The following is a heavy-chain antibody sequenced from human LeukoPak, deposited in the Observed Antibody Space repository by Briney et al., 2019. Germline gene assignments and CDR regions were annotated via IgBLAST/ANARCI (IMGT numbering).Heavy chain of an antibody. CDR3: ARTVVVAASGIGNDY. J-gene: IGHJ4*02. D-gene: IGHD2-15*01. V-gene: IGHV5-51*01. Sequence: GESLKTSCKGSGYSFTSYWIGWVRQMPGKGLEWMGIIYPGDSDTRYSPSFQGQVTISADKSISTAYLQWSSLKASDTAMYYCARTVVVAASGIGNDYWGQGTLVTVSS. CDR1: GYSFTSYW. CDR2: IYPGDSDT.